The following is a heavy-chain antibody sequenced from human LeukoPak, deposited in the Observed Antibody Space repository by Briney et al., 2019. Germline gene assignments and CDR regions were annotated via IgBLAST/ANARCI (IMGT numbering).Heavy chain of an antibody. V-gene: IGHV3-30*04. CDR3: ARGRNSALVTPSDY. J-gene: IGHJ4*02. CDR1: GFTFSAYA. CDR2: ISYDGSNA. Sequence: PGGSLRLSCAASGFTFSAYAMYWVRQAPGKGLEWVAVISYDGSNAYYADSVKGRFTISRDTSKNTLYLQMNSPRPEDTAVYYCARGRNSALVTPSDYWGQGALVTVSS. D-gene: IGHD5-18*01.